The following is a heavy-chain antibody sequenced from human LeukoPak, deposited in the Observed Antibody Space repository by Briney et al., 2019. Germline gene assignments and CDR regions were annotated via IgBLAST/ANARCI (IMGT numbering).Heavy chain of an antibody. J-gene: IGHJ4*02. CDR2: IYYSGST. D-gene: IGHD3-10*01. Sequence: PSETLSLTCTVSGGSISSYYWSWLRQPPGKGLEWIGYIYYSGSTNYNPSLKSRVTISVDTSKNQFSLKLSSVTAADTAVYYCARVTMVRGVISSYYFDYWGQGTLVTVSS. V-gene: IGHV4-59*01. CDR1: GGSISSYY. CDR3: ARVTMVRGVISSYYFDY.